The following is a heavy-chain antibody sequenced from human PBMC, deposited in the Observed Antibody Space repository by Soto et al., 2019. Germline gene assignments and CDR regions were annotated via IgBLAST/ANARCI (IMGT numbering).Heavy chain of an antibody. CDR3: AKRQRVVVVAALDY. D-gene: IGHD2-15*01. J-gene: IGHJ4*02. Sequence: ESGGGLVQPGGSLRLSCAASGFTFSSYAMSWVRQAPGKGLEWVSAISGSGGSTYYADSVKGRFTISRDNSKNTLYLQMNNLRAEDTAVYYCAKRQRVVVVAALDYWGQGTLVTVSS. CDR2: ISGSGGST. V-gene: IGHV3-23*01. CDR1: GFTFSSYA.